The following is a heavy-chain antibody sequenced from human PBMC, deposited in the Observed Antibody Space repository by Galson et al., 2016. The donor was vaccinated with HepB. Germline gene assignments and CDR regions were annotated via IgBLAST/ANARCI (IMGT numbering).Heavy chain of an antibody. CDR3: AKVRASYSYGYWASYYYYGMDV. D-gene: IGHD5-18*01. CDR1: GFTFSDYA. V-gene: IGHV3-30*18. Sequence: SLRLSCAGSGFTFSDYAMHWVRQAPGKGLEWVAVISYDGSNKYYADSVKGRFTISRDNSRNTLFLQMNSLRAEDTAVYYCAKVRASYSYGYWASYYYYGMDVWGQGTTGTGSS. CDR2: ISYDGSNK. J-gene: IGHJ6*02.